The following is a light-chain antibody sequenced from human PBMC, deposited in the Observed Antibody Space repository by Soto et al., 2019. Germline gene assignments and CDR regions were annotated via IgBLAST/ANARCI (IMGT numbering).Light chain of an antibody. CDR3: QQYNNYFWT. J-gene: IGKJ1*01. V-gene: IGKV1-5*03. CDR2: KAS. Sequence: ESQITHYPSTLSASVGDRVTIPCRASQSISSWLAWYQQKPGKAPKLLIYKASSLESGVPSRFSGSGSGTEFTLTISSLQPDDFATYYCQQYNNYFWTSGQGTKVDNK. CDR1: QSISSW.